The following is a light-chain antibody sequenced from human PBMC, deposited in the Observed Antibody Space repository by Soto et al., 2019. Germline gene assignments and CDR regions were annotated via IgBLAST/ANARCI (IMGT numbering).Light chain of an antibody. CDR2: EVS. Sequence: QSVLTQSPSASGSPGQSVTISCTGTSSDVGAYNYVSWYQQYPGKAPKLMIYEVSKRPSGVPDRFSGSKSGKTASLTVSGLQAEDEADYYCSSYAGSNIWVFGGGTKLTVL. CDR1: SSDVGAYNY. V-gene: IGLV2-8*01. CDR3: SSYAGSNIWV. J-gene: IGLJ3*02.